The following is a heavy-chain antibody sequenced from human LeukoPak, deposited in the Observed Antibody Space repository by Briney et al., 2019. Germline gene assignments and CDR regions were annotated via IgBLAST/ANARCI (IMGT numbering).Heavy chain of an antibody. D-gene: IGHD3-16*01. CDR1: GGSISSRSFY. Sequence: KPSETLSLTCAVSGGSISSRSFYWGWIRQPPGKGLEWIGSISDSGSTYYNPSLKSRVVISVDTSKDQFSLKLTSVTAADTAVYSCARHKGFGVDLYYGMDAWGQGTTVTVSS. J-gene: IGHJ6*02. CDR3: ARHKGFGVDLYYGMDA. CDR2: ISDSGST. V-gene: IGHV4-39*01.